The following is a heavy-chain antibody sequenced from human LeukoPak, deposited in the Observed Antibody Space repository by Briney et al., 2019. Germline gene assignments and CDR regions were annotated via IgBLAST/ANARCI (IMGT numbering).Heavy chain of an antibody. Sequence: PSETLSLTCAVYGGSFSGYYWSWIRQPPGKGLEWIGEINHSGSTNYNLSLKSRVTISVDTSKNQLSLKLSSVTAADTAVYYCARVAKWVPDYWGQGTLVTVSS. CDR1: GGSFSGYY. J-gene: IGHJ4*02. V-gene: IGHV4-34*01. D-gene: IGHD5-12*01. CDR2: INHSGST. CDR3: ARVAKWVPDY.